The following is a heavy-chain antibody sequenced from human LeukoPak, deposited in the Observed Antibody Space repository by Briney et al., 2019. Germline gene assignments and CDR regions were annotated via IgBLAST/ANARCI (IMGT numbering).Heavy chain of an antibody. CDR2: IYPGDSDT. J-gene: IGHJ3*02. D-gene: IGHD1-1*01. V-gene: IGHV5-51*01. Sequence: GESLKISCKGSGYSFTSYWIGWVRQMPGKGLEWMGIIYPGDSDTRYSPSFQGQVTISADKSISTAYLQWSSLKASDTAMYYCARRVRLERYSDAFDIWGQGTMVTVSS. CDR3: ARRVRLERYSDAFDI. CDR1: GYSFTSYW.